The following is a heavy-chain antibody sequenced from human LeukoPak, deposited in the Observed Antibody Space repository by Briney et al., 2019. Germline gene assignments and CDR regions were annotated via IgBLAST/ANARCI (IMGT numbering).Heavy chain of an antibody. J-gene: IGHJ4*02. CDR2: ISGSGGST. D-gene: IGHD4-17*01. V-gene: IGHV3-23*01. CDR3: ANFGGDSVN. CDR1: GFTFSNYA. Sequence: PGGSLRLSFADSGFTFSNYAMNWVRQAPGKGLEWVSAISGSGGSTYYADSVKGRFTISRDNSKNTLFLQMNSLRAEDTALYYCANFGGDSVNWGQGTLVTVSS.